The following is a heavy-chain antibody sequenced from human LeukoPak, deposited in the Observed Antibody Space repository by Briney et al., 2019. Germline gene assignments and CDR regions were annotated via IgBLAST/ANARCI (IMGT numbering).Heavy chain of an antibody. CDR2: IIPIFGTA. V-gene: IGHV1-69*05. Sequence: ASVKVSCKASGGTFSSYAISWVRQAPGQGLEWMGGIIPIFGTANYAQKFQGRVTMTRDTSTSTVYMELSSLRSEDTAVYYCAREYCSGGSCYYYYYMDVWGKGTTVTISS. CDR3: AREYCSGGSCYYYYYMDV. CDR1: GGTFSSYA. D-gene: IGHD2-15*01. J-gene: IGHJ6*03.